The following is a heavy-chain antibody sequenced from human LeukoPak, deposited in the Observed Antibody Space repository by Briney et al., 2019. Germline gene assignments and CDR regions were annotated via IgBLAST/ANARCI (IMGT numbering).Heavy chain of an antibody. Sequence: PGGSLRLSCAASGFTFSYSTMNWVRRAPGRGLEWVSSIDSRSNYIHYRDSVKGRFTISRDNAKNSLYLQTDSLRAEDTAMYYCVRIPHNAGFPNWLDPWGQGTLVTVSS. CDR3: VRIPHNAGFPNWLDP. J-gene: IGHJ5*02. CDR2: IDSRSNYI. CDR1: GFTFSYST. V-gene: IGHV3-21*01. D-gene: IGHD1-14*01.